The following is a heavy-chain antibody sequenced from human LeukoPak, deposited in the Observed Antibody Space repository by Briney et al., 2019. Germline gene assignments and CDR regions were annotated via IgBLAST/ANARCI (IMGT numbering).Heavy chain of an antibody. CDR3: ANLSENKYYYHTSGRRGETFAV. J-gene: IGHJ3*01. V-gene: IGHV1-2*02. CDR2: INPNSGGT. CDR1: GYTFTDYY. Sequence: ASVKVSCKAYGYTFTDYYIHWVRQAPGQGLEWMGWINPNSGGTLYAQKFQGRVTMTRDRSINTAYVDVRSLSSDDTAMYYCANLSENKYYYHTSGRRGETFAVWGQGTMVTVSS. D-gene: IGHD3-22*01.